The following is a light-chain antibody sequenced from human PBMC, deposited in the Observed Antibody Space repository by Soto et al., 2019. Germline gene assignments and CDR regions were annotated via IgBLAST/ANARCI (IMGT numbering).Light chain of an antibody. CDR2: DVT. J-gene: IGLJ1*01. V-gene: IGLV2-14*03. CDR3: SSYTTSNTRQIV. Sequence: QSALAQPASVSGSPGQSITISCTGTSSDVGGYNYVSWYQHHPGKAHNLIIYDVTNRPSGVSNPFSGSKSGNTASLTISGLQPEDEADYYCSSYTTSNTRQIVFGTGTKVTVL. CDR1: SSDVGGYNY.